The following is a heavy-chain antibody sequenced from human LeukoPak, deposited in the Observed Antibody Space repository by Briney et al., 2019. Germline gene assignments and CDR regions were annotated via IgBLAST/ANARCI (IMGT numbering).Heavy chain of an antibody. V-gene: IGHV3-33*01. J-gene: IGHJ3*02. Sequence: GGSLRLSCAASGFTFSSYGMQWVRQAPSKGLEWVAVIWYDGSDKYYADSVKGRFTISRDNSKNTLYLQMNSLRPEDTAVYYCARITDYGGKGDAFDIWGQGTMVTVSS. CDR2: IWYDGSDK. CDR1: GFTFSSYG. CDR3: ARITDYGGKGDAFDI. D-gene: IGHD4-23*01.